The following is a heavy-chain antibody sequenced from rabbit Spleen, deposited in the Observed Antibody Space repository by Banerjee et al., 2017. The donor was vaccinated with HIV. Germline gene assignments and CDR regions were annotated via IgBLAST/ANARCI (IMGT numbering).Heavy chain of an antibody. Sequence: QSLEESGGDLVKPGASLTLTCTASGFSFSSSYYMCWVRQAPGKGLEWIACIYAGSSGRTYYASWAKGRFTISKTSSTTVTLQMTSLTAADTATYFCARDDAGDGGDGDAFNLWGPGTLVPVS. V-gene: IGHV1S40*01. CDR2: IYAGSSGRT. CDR1: GFSFSSSYY. CDR3: ARDDAGDGGDGDAFNL. J-gene: IGHJ4*01. D-gene: IGHD6-1*01.